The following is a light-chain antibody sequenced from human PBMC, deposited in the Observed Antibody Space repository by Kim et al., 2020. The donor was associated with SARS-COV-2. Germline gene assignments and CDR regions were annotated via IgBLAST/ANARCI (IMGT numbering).Light chain of an antibody. V-gene: IGKV3-20*01. CDR2: GAS. Sequence: EIVLTQSPGTLSLSPGERATLSCRASQTISSSYLAWYQQTPGQAPRLLIYGASSRATGIPDRFSGSGSGTDFTLTISRLEPEDFAVYYCQHFGSSRTFGQGTKLEI. CDR3: QHFGSSRT. CDR1: QTISSSY. J-gene: IGKJ2*01.